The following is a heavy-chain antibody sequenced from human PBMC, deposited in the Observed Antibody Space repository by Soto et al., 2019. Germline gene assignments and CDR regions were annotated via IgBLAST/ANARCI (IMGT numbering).Heavy chain of an antibody. CDR3: AKGPGTYSYGPWGH. CDR2: IGTAGDP. J-gene: IGHJ4*02. Sequence: VGSLRLSCAASGFTFSSYDMHWVRQATGKGLEWVSAIGTAGDPYYPGSVKGRFTISRENAKNSLYLQMNSLRVEDTAVYYCAKGPGTYSYGPWGHWGQGTLVTVSS. V-gene: IGHV3-13*05. D-gene: IGHD5-18*01. CDR1: GFTFSSYD.